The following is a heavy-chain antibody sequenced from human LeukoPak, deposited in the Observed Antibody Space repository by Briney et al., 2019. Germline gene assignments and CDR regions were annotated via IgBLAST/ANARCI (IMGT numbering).Heavy chain of an antibody. CDR2: IFGSGNT. CDR1: GVSISNYY. D-gene: IGHD3-10*01. J-gene: IGHJ3*01. CDR3: ARGLRDWTWFGPHDSFGF. Sequence: SETLSLTCTVSGVSISNYYWSWIRQPAGKGLEWMGRIFGSGNTNYNPSLKSRLTLSGDTAKNQISMKLTSVTAADTAVYFCARGLRDWTWFGPHDSFGFWGRGTVVTVSS. V-gene: IGHV4-4*07.